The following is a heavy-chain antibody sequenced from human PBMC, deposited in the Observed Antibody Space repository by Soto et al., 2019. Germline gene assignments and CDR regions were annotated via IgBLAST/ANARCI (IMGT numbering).Heavy chain of an antibody. CDR1: GFTFSNAW. J-gene: IGHJ4*02. CDR2: IKSKTDGGTT. Sequence: GGSLRLSCAASGFTFSNAWMNWVRQAPGKGLEWVGRIKSKTDGGTTDYAAPVKGRFTISRDDSKNTLYLQMNSLKTEDTAVYYCTTDPLSAGELLKSAWFRDYWGQGTLVTVSS. CDR3: TTDPLSAGELLKSAWFRDY. D-gene: IGHD1-26*01. V-gene: IGHV3-15*07.